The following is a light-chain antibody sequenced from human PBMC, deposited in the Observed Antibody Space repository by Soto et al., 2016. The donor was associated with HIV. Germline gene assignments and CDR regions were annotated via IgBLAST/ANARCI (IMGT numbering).Light chain of an antibody. Sequence: SYELIQAPSVSVAPGKTARITCGGNNIGSKSVHWYQQKPGQAPVLVVYDDSDRPSGIPDRFSGSNSGNTATLTISRVEAGDEADYYCQVWDSSSDVVFGGGTKLTVL. CDR3: QVWDSSSDVV. J-gene: IGLJ2*01. CDR1: NIGSKS. V-gene: IGLV3-21*03. CDR2: DDS.